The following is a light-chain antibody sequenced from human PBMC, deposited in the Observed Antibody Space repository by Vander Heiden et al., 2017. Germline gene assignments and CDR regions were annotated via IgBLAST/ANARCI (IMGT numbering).Light chain of an antibody. J-gene: IGKJ4*01. V-gene: IGKV1-39*01. CDR2: AAS. Sequence: DIQMTQSPSSLSPSVGDRVTITCRASQSISNYLNWYQQKPGTVPKLLIYAASSLQSGVPPRFSGSGSGTDFTLTISSLQPEDFATYYCQQSYSTPLTFGGGTKVEIK. CDR3: QQSYSTPLT. CDR1: QSISNY.